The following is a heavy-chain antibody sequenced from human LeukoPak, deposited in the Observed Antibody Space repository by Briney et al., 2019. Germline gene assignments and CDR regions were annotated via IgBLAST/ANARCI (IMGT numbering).Heavy chain of an antibody. D-gene: IGHD6-13*01. CDR2: ISRNSGSI. V-gene: IGHV3-9*01. CDR1: GFTFDDYA. CDR3: AKSIAGGGAFDY. J-gene: IGHJ4*02. Sequence: GGSLRLSCAASGFTFDDYAMHWVRQAPGKGLEWVSGISRNSGSIGYADSVKGRFTISRDNAKNSLYLQMNSLRAEDTALYYCAKSIAGGGAFDYWGQGTLVTVSS.